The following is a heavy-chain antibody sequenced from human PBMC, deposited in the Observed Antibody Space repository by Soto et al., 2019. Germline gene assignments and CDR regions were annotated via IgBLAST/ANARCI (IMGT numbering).Heavy chain of an antibody. J-gene: IGHJ2*01. CDR2: INSDESSR. CDR1: GFTFSNYW. CDR3: ARGIDFYFDL. V-gene: IGHV3-74*01. Sequence: EVQLVESGGDLVQPGGSLSLSCVASGFTFSNYWMHWVRQAPGKGLEWVSRINSDESSRAYADSVKGRFISSRDNDKKSLSLEMNSLRDEDTAVYYCARGIDFYFDLWGRGTLVTVSS.